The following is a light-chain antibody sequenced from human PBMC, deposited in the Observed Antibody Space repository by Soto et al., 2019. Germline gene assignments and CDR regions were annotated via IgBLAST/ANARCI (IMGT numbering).Light chain of an antibody. V-gene: IGKV3-11*01. J-gene: IGKJ2*01. CDR1: QSVSTR. CDR3: HQSSNWPYT. Sequence: TVVTQSPATLSLSPGERATLSCRASQSVSTRLEWYQQKPGQAPRLLINSASNRATGIPARFSGSGSGTDFTLTISSLEAEDFAVYYCHQSSNWPYTFGQGTKLEIK. CDR2: SAS.